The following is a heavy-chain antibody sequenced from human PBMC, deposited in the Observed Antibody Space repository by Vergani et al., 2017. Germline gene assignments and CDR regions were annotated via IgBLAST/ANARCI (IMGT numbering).Heavy chain of an antibody. CDR3: ATDRGGY. V-gene: IGHV1-24*01. D-gene: IGHD3-16*01. J-gene: IGHJ4*02. CDR1: GGTFSSYA. Sequence: QVQLVQSGAEVKKPGSSVKVSCKASGGTFSSYAISWVRQAPGKGLEWMGGFDPEDGETIYAQKFQGRVTMTEDTSTDTAYMELSSLRSEDTAVYYCATDRGGYWGQGTLVTVSS. CDR2: FDPEDGET.